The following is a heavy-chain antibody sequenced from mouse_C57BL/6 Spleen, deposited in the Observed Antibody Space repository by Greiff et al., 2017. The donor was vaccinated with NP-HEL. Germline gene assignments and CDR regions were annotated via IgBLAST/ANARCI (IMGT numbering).Heavy chain of an antibody. D-gene: IGHD1-1*01. CDR1: GYTFTSYW. CDR3: ARKGLSTVSYYFDY. J-gene: IGHJ2*01. CDR2: IYPGSGST. Sequence: QVQLKQSGAELVKPGASVKMSCKASGYTFTSYWITWVKQRPGQGLEWIGDIYPGSGSTNYNEKFKSKATLTVDTSSSTAYMQLSSLTSEDSAVYYCARKGLSTVSYYFDYWGQGTTLTVSS. V-gene: IGHV1-55*01.